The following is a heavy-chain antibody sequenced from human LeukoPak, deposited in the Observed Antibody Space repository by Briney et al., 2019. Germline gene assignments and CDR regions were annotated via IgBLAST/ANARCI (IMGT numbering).Heavy chain of an antibody. V-gene: IGHV3-21*04. D-gene: IGHD2-8*02. CDR3: AKAALGVVYATPYRYFDL. CDR2: ISSSSSYI. Sequence: GGSLRLSCAASGFTFSSYSMNWVRQAPGKGLEWVSSISSSSSYIYYADSVKGRFTISRDNAKNSLYLQMNSLRAEDTAVYYCAKAALGVVYATPYRYFDLWGRGTLVTVSS. CDR1: GFTFSSYS. J-gene: IGHJ2*01.